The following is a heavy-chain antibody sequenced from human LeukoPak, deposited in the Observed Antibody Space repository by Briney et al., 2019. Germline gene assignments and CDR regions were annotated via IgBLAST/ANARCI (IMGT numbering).Heavy chain of an antibody. CDR1: GFTFSSYA. J-gene: IGHJ4*02. CDR2: ISGSGDST. Sequence: GGSLRLSCAASGFTFSSYAMSWVRQAPGKGLEWVSAISGSGDSTYYGDSVKGRFTISRDNSKNTLYLQMNSLRAKDTAVYYCASGYYDYVWGSYRSPNLGYWGQGTLVTVSS. CDR3: ASGYYDYVWGSYRSPNLGY. D-gene: IGHD3-16*02. V-gene: IGHV3-23*01.